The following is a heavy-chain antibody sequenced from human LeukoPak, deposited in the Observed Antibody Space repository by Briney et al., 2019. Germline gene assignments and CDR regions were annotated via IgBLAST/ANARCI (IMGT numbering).Heavy chain of an antibody. Sequence: GGSLRLSCAASGFTFSSYSMNWVRQAPGKGLEGVSSISSSSSYIYYADSVKGRFTISRDNAKNSLYLQMNSLRAEDTAVYYCARESGPKWELAYWYFDLWGRGTLVTVSS. CDR3: ARESGPKWELAYWYFDL. D-gene: IGHD1-26*01. J-gene: IGHJ2*01. CDR2: ISSSSSYI. CDR1: GFTFSSYS. V-gene: IGHV3-21*01.